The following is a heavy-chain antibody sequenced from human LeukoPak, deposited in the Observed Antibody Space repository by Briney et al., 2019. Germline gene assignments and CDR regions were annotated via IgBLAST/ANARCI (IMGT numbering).Heavy chain of an antibody. CDR2: ISDSGNT. Sequence: GGSLRLSCAASGFRFGGSTISWVRQAPGKGLQWVSSISDSGNTYYAESLKGRITVSRDNAKNSLFLQMNSLRADDTAVYYCAREDGSSSLYYYYGMDVWGQGTTVTVSS. CDR1: GFRFGGST. J-gene: IGHJ6*02. CDR3: AREDGSSSLYYYYGMDV. V-gene: IGHV3-21*01. D-gene: IGHD6-6*01.